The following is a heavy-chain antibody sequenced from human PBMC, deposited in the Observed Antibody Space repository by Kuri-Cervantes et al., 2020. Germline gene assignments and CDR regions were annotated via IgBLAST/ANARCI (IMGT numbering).Heavy chain of an antibody. CDR1: GYTFTSYD. CDR3: ARGSDGLHAFDI. D-gene: IGHD3/OR15-3a*01. J-gene: IGHJ3*02. Sequence: ASVKVSCKASGYTFTSYDINWVRQATGQGLEWMGWMNPNSGNTGYAQKFQGRVTMTRNTSISTAHMELSSLRSEDTAVYYCARGSDGLHAFDIWGQGTMVTVSS. V-gene: IGHV1-8*01. CDR2: MNPNSGNT.